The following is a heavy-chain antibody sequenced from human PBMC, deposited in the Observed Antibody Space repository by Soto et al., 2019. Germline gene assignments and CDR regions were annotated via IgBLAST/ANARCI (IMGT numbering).Heavy chain of an antibody. V-gene: IGHV1-18*01. D-gene: IGHD6-6*01. Sequence: QVQLVQSGAEVMKPGASVKVSCKASGYTFTSYGISWVLHAPGQGLEWMGWISAYNGNTNYAQKLQGRVTMTTDTSTSTAYMELRSLRSDDTAVYYCASGISSSSRVDYYSGMDVWGQGTTVTVSS. CDR3: ASGISSSSRVDYYSGMDV. CDR2: ISAYNGNT. CDR1: GYTFTSYG. J-gene: IGHJ6*02.